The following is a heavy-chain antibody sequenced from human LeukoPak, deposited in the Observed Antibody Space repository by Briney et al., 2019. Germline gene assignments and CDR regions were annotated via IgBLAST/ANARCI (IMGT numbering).Heavy chain of an antibody. CDR1: GFTFSSYG. V-gene: IGHV3-33*01. Sequence: GGSLRLSCAASGFTFSSYGMHWVRQAPGKGLEWVAVICYDGSNKYYADSVKGRFTISRDNSKNTLYLQMNGLRAEDTAVYYCASRPGYCSSTSCYPLGYWGQGTLVTVSS. D-gene: IGHD2-2*01. CDR2: ICYDGSNK. CDR3: ASRPGYCSSTSCYPLGY. J-gene: IGHJ4*02.